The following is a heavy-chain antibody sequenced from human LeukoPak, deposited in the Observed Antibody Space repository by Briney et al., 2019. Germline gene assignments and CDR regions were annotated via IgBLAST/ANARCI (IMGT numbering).Heavy chain of an antibody. V-gene: IGHV1-2*02. CDR1: GYTLTGYY. Sequence: ASVKISCKASGYTLTGYYMHWGREAPGQGLEWMGGINPNSGGTNYAHKFQGRVTMTRATYISTASMELSRVRTDDTAADYCARETTEYYNCKDVGSYYSYYMDVWGKGTTVTISS. CDR3: ARETTEYYNCKDVGSYYSYYMDV. D-gene: IGHD1-20*01. J-gene: IGHJ6*03. CDR2: INPNSGGT.